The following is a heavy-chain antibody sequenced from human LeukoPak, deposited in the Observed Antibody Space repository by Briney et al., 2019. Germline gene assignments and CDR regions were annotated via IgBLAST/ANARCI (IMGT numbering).Heavy chain of an antibody. D-gene: IGHD1-14*01. CDR2: INHSGST. CDR1: GGSFSGYY. Sequence: SETLSLTCAVYGGSFSGYYWSWIRQPPGKGLEWIGEINHSGSTNYNPSLKGRVTISVDTSKNQFSLKLSSVTAADTAVYYCASTRMRSDFDYWGQGTLVTVSS. CDR3: ASTRMRSDFDY. J-gene: IGHJ4*02. V-gene: IGHV4-34*01.